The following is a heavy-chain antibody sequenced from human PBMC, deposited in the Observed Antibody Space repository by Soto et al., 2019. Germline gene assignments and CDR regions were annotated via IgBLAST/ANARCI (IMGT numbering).Heavy chain of an antibody. D-gene: IGHD3-16*01. CDR1: GGSISSSSYY. V-gene: IGHV4-39*01. J-gene: IGHJ4*02. CDR3: ASESRGGNFDY. CDR2: INYSGST. Sequence: QLQLQESGPGLVKPSETLSLTCTVSGGSISSSSYYWGWIRQPPGKGLEWIGSINYSGSTYYNPSLKSRVTISLYTSKNQFSLKRSSVTAPDTVFSSCASESRGGNFDYWGQGTLVTVSS.